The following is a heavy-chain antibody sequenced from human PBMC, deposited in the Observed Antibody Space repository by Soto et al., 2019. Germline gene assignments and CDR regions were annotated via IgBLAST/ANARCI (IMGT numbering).Heavy chain of an antibody. J-gene: IGHJ4*02. V-gene: IGHV4-61*08. CDR1: GGSISSGDCY. CDR2: VYYTGST. CDR3: ARSGAGSGWL. D-gene: IGHD6-19*01. Sequence: PSETLSLTCTVSGGSISSGDCYWSWIRQPPGKGLEWILFVYYTGSTNYKSSLKSRVTISLDTSKNQFSLKLASVTAADTDVYYCARSGAGSGWLGGLGTLVTVSS.